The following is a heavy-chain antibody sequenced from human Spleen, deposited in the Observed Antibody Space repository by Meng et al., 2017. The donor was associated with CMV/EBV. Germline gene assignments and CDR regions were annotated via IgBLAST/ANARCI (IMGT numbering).Heavy chain of an antibody. D-gene: IGHD2-21*01. V-gene: IGHV3-23*01. CDR2: ISASAGGT. CDR3: AKYSAVGERLYYFDY. CDR1: GFTFSSHW. Sequence: GESLKISCAASGFTFSSHWMTWVRQAPGKGLEWVSAISASAGGTYYADSVKGRFTISRDNAKNTLYLQMNSLRAEDTAVYYCAKYSAVGERLYYFDYWGQGTLVTVSS. J-gene: IGHJ4*02.